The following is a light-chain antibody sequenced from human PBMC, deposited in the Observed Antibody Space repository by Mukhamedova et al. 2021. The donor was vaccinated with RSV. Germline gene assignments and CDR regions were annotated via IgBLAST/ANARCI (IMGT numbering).Light chain of an antibody. CDR3: QQYDYLLLA. J-gene: IGKJ4*01. Sequence: MGTGFPARFSGSGSGTEFTLTISSLQSEDVAVYYFQQYDYLLLAFGGGTKVEIK. V-gene: IGKV3-15*01.